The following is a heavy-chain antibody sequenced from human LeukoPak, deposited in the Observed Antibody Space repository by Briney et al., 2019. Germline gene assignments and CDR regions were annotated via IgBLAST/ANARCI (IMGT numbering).Heavy chain of an antibody. J-gene: IGHJ4*02. CDR2: IIPILGIA. CDR3: ARERGYYDSSEDY. V-gene: IGHV1-69*04. CDR1: GGTFSSYA. D-gene: IGHD3-22*01. Sequence: GASVKVSCKASGGTFSSYAISWVRQAPGQGLEWMGRIIPILGIADYAQKFQGRVTITADKSTSTAYMELSSLRSEDTAVYYCARERGYYDSSEDYWGQGTLVTVSS.